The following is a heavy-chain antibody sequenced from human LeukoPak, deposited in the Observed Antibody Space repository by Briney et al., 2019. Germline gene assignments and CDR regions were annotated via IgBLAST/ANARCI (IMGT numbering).Heavy chain of an antibody. J-gene: IGHJ3*02. CDR1: GLTFRSYE. Sequence: PGGSLRLSCVATGLTFRSYEVNWVRQAPGEGLEWVSYITTYSTSYYSDSVKGRFTISRDNAKNSLYLKMNSLRLEDTAVYYCARGGYSSGRRCYKGNAFDIWGQGTMVTVSS. CDR3: ARGGYSSGRRCYKGNAFDI. D-gene: IGHD2-15*01. CDR2: ITTYSTS. V-gene: IGHV3-48*03.